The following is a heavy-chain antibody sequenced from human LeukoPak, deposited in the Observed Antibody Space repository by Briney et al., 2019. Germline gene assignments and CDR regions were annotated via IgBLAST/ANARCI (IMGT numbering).Heavy chain of an antibody. J-gene: IGHJ4*02. D-gene: IGHD6-19*01. Sequence: GGSLRLSCAASRFTFSSYAMHWVRQAPGKGLEYVSAISSNGGSTYYANSVKGRFTISRDNSKNTLYLQMGSLRAEDMAVYYCARGVLARGSSGWYFDYWGQGTLVTVPS. V-gene: IGHV3-64*01. CDR2: ISSNGGST. CDR1: RFTFSSYA. CDR3: ARGVLARGSSGWYFDY.